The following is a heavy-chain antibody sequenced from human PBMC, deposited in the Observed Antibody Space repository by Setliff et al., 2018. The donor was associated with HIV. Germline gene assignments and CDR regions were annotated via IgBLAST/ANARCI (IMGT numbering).Heavy chain of an antibody. CDR3: ARGGVSPFDP. D-gene: IGHD3-3*01. J-gene: IGHJ5*02. CDR1: GGSISSHY. CDR2: IFYSGTT. Sequence: SETLSLTCTVSGGSISSHYWGWIRQPPGKGLEWIGSIFYSGTTYYNPSLKSRVTISVDTSKNQFSLNLSSVTAADTAVYYCARGGVSPFDPWGQGTLVTVSS. V-gene: IGHV4-39*01.